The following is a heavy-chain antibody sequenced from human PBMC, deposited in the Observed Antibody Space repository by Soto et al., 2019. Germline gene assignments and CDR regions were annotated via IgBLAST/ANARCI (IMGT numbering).Heavy chain of an antibody. Sequence: GGSLRLSCAASGFTFSSYSMNWVRQAPGKGLEWVSYISSSSSTIYYADSVKGRFTISRDNAKNSLYLQMNSLRDEDTAVYYCARDVPPYYYGSGSSWFDPWGQGTLVTVSS. CDR1: GFTFSSYS. CDR3: ARDVPPYYYGSGSSWFDP. V-gene: IGHV3-48*02. CDR2: ISSSSSTI. J-gene: IGHJ5*02. D-gene: IGHD3-10*01.